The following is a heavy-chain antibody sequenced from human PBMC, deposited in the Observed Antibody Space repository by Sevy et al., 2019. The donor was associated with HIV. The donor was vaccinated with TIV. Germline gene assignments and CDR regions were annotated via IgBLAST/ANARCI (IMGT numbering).Heavy chain of an antibody. CDR3: ARYVDAPFGRSFDS. CDR1: GLTFSSDS. Sequence: GGSLRLSCVVSGLTFSSDSMNWVRQAPGKGLEWLAYIRSNSRTTYYADSVEGRFTISRDNDKKSVFLQMNTLRAEDSATYYGARYVDAPFGRSFDSWGQGTLVTVSS. CDR2: IRSNSRTT. D-gene: IGHD3-9*01. V-gene: IGHV3-48*01. J-gene: IGHJ4*02.